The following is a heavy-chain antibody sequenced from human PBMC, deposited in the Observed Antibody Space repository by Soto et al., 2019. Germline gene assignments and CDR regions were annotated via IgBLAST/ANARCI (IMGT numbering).Heavy chain of an antibody. V-gene: IGHV3-66*01. D-gene: IGHD2-2*01. CDR1: GFTVSSNY. J-gene: IGHJ6*03. Sequence: GGSLRLSCAASGFTVSSNYMSWVRQAPGKGLEWVSVIYSGGSTYYADSVKGRFTISRDNSKNTLYLQMNSLRAEDTAVYYCASCTRCYYYYYMDVWGKGTTVTVSS. CDR2: IYSGGST. CDR3: ASCTRCYYYYYMDV.